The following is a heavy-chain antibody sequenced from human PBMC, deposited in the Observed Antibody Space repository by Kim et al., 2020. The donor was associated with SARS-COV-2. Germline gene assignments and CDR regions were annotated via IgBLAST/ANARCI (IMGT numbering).Heavy chain of an antibody. CDR2: ISSSSAHI. D-gene: IGHD3-10*01. CDR1: GFNFNSYS. J-gene: IGHJ1*01. Sequence: GGSLRLSCVASGFNFNSYSINWVRQAPGKGLEWLSFISSSSAHIFYAGSVRGRFTISRDNAKNSVYLQMNSLRADDTAVYYCAGFGGRDNLQHWGQGIL. V-gene: IGHV3-21*06. CDR3: AGFGGRDNLQH.